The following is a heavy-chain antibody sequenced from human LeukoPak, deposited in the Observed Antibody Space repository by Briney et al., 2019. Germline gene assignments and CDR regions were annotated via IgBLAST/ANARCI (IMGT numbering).Heavy chain of an antibody. CDR1: GGTFSSYA. D-gene: IGHD6-13*01. CDR2: IIPIFGTA. Sequence: SVKVSCKASGGTFSSYAISWVRQAPGQGLEWMGGIIPIFGTANYAQKFQGRVTITADKSTSTAYMELSSLRSEDTAVYYCARALRDSSSWYNYYYYMDVWGKGTTVTVSS. CDR3: ARALRDSSSWYNYYYYMDV. V-gene: IGHV1-69*06. J-gene: IGHJ6*03.